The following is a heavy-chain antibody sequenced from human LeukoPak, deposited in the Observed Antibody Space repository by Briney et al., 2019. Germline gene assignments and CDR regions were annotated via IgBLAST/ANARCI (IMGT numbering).Heavy chain of an antibody. J-gene: IGHJ6*02. CDR2: INHSGST. Sequence: SETLSLTCAVYGGSFSGYYWSWLRQPPGKGLEWIGEINHSGSTNYNPSLKSRVTISVDTSKDQFSLKLSSVTAADTAVYYCARSSGSFYYYYYGMDVWGQGTTVTVSS. CDR3: ARSSGSFYYYYYGMDV. CDR1: GGSFSGYY. V-gene: IGHV4-34*01. D-gene: IGHD1-26*01.